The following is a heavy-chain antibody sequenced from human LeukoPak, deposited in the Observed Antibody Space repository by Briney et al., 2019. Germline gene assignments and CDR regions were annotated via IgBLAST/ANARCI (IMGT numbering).Heavy chain of an antibody. D-gene: IGHD3-10*01. CDR2: ISWDGGST. V-gene: IGHV3-43*01. CDR1: GFTFDDYT. J-gene: IGHJ4*02. Sequence: GGSLRLSCAASGFTFDDYTMHWVRQAPGKGLEWVSLISWDGGSTYYADSVKGRFTISRDNSKNSLYLQMNSLRTEDTALYYCAKDPRPYGSGSYYPSFDYWGQGTLVTVSS. CDR3: AKDPRPYGSGSYYPSFDY.